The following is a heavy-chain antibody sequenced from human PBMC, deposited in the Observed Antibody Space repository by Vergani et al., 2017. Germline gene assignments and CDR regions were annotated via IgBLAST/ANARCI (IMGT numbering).Heavy chain of an antibody. CDR2: INEDGGVK. D-gene: IGHD6-19*01. CDR1: GFTFSNYW. CDR3: ARVGKRGWDFDY. V-gene: IGHV3-7*01. J-gene: IGHJ4*02. Sequence: EVQLVESGGGLVQPGGSLRLSCAASGFTFSNYWMAWVRQAPGKGLEWVANINEDGGVKYYLGSVKGRFTISRDNTKNSLYLQINSLRADDTAVYYCARVGKRGWDFDYWGKGTLITVSS.